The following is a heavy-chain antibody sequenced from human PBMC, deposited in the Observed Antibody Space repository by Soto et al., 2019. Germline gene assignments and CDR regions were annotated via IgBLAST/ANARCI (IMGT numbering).Heavy chain of an antibody. J-gene: IGHJ2*01. CDR3: EKDGGETIGYYHWYSAF. CDR1: GGSISGYY. V-gene: IGHV4-4*08. CDR2: IYSIGST. Sequence: SETLSLTCTVSGGSISGYYWSWLRQPPGKGLEWIGYIYSIGSTNYNPSLRSRVTMSIDTSQEQFSLKLSSVTATDTAVYYCEKDGGETIGYYHWYSAFWGLGTLVPVS. D-gene: IGHD3-22*01.